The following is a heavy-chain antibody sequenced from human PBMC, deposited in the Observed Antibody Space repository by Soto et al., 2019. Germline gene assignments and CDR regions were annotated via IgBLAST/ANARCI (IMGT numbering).Heavy chain of an antibody. CDR1: GYSFTDYH. Sequence: ASMKFSCKAAGYSFTDYHIHWVRQAPGQGLEWLGRINPKSGGTSTAQKFQGWVTMTTDTSISTASMELTRLTSDDTAIYYCARGDSTDCSNGVCSFFYNHDMDVWG. CDR3: ARGDSTDCSNGVCSFFYNHDMDV. J-gene: IGHJ6*02. CDR2: INPKSGGT. D-gene: IGHD2-8*01. V-gene: IGHV1-2*04.